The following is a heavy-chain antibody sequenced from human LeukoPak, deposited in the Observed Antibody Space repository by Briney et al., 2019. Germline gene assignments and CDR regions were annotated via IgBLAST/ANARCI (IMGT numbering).Heavy chain of an antibody. Sequence: TGGSLRLSCAASGFTFSINGMSWVRQAPGKGREWVASVVGSGGRTYYADSAKGRFTISRDNSRNTLYLQVYSLRAEDTAVYYCAKTGMTTLYFFAYWGQGTLVTVSS. D-gene: IGHD3-16*01. CDR2: VVGSGGRT. CDR3: AKTGMTTLYFFAY. J-gene: IGHJ4*02. V-gene: IGHV3-23*01. CDR1: GFTFSING.